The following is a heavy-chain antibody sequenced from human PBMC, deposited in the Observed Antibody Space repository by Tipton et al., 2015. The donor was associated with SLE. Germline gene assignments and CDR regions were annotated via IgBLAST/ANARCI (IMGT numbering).Heavy chain of an antibody. CDR2: IYTSGST. CDR1: GGSISSGSYY. Sequence: TLSLTCTVSGGSISSGSYYWSWFRQPAGKGLEWIGHIYTSGSTNYNPSLKSRVTISVDTSKNQFSLKLSSVTAADTAVYYCAREQRWPEDFDLWGRGTLVTVSS. V-gene: IGHV4-61*09. J-gene: IGHJ2*01. D-gene: IGHD5-24*01. CDR3: AREQRWPEDFDL.